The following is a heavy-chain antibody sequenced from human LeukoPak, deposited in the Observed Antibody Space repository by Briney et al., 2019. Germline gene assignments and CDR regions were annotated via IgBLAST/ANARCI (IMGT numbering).Heavy chain of an antibody. V-gene: IGHV4-59*01. D-gene: IGHD6-19*01. CDR1: GGSISSYY. CDR3: ARLPSD. J-gene: IGHJ4*02. Sequence: SETLSLTYTVSGGSISSYYSNWIRLPPGKGLEWIGYIYYSGSTNYNPSLKSRVAISVDTSKNQFSRKLSSVTAADTAVYYCARLPSDWGQGTLVSVSS. CDR2: IYYSGST.